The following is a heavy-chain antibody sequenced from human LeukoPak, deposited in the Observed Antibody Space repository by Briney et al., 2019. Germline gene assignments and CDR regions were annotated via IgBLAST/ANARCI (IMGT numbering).Heavy chain of an antibody. V-gene: IGHV3-23*01. J-gene: IGHJ6*02. CDR1: GFTFSSYA. D-gene: IGHD3-10*01. CDR3: AKECGSGSYYQNLKYYYGMDV. Sequence: GGSLRLSCAASGFTFSSYAMSWVRQAPGKGLEWVSAISGSGGSTYYADSVKGRFTISRDNSKNTLYLQMNSLRAEDTAVYYCAKECGSGSYYQNLKYYYGMDVWGQGTTVTVSS. CDR2: ISGSGGST.